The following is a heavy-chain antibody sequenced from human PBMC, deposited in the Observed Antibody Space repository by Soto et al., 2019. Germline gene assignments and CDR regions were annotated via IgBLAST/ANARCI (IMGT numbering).Heavy chain of an antibody. D-gene: IGHD4-17*01. CDR3: ERDDYGGFYAFDM. J-gene: IGHJ3*02. Sequence: QVQLVQSGAEEKKPGASVKVSCKASGYTFTSYAMHWVRQAPGQRLEWMGWINAGKGNTKYSPKFQGRVTITRDTSASKAYMGLSSLRSEDTAVYCCERDDYGGFYAFDMWGKGTMVTVSS. V-gene: IGHV1-3*05. CDR2: INAGKGNT. CDR1: GYTFTSYA.